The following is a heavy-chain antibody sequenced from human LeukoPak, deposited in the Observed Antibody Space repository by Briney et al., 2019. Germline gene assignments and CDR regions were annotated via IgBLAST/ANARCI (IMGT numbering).Heavy chain of an antibody. D-gene: IGHD5-18*01. CDR1: GFTFISYG. J-gene: IGHJ4*02. CDR2: IRYDGSNK. V-gene: IGHV3-30*02. CDR3: AKIPVDTAMANVDY. Sequence: GGSLRLSCAASGFTFISYGMHSVRQAPGKGLEWVAFIRYDGSNKYYADSVKGRFTISRDNSKNTLYLQMNSLRAEDTAVYYFAKIPVDTAMANVDYWGQGTLVTVSS.